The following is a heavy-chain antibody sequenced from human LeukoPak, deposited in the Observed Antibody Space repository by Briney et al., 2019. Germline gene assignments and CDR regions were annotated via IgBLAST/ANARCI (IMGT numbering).Heavy chain of an antibody. D-gene: IGHD6-19*01. V-gene: IGHV4-34*01. Sequence: SETLSLTCAVYGGSFSGYCWSWVRQPPGKGLEWIGEINHSGSTNYNPSLKSRATISVDTSKSQFSLKLSSVTAADTAVYYCARGHEIAVAGSTADSYYYGMDVWGKGTTVTVSS. CDR3: ARGHEIAVAGSTADSYYYGMDV. J-gene: IGHJ6*01. CDR1: GGSFSGYC. CDR2: INHSGST.